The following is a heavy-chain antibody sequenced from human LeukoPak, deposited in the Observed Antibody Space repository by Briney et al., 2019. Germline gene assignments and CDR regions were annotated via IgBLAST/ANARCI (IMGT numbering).Heavy chain of an antibody. V-gene: IGHV1-46*01. CDR1: GYTFTSYY. CDR2: INPSGGST. D-gene: IGHD1-1*01. CDR3: ARGKRPSGMWIVDNSWYYYGMDV. Sequence: ASVKVSCKASGYTFTSYYMHWVRQAPGQGLEWMGIINPSGGSTSYAQKFQGRVTMTRDTSTSTVYMELSSLRSEDTAVYYCARGKRPSGMWIVDNSWYYYGMDVWGQGTTVTVSS. J-gene: IGHJ6*02.